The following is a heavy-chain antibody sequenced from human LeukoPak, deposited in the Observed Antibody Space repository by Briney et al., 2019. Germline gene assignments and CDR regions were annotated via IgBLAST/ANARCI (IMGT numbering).Heavy chain of an antibody. CDR1: GGSISRYY. Sequence: SETLSLTCTVSGGSISRYYWSWIRQPPGTGLEWIGYIYYTGRADYNPSLKSRVSMSVDTSKNQFSLRVNSMTAADTAVYYCARGDFWSGAPTDWGQGTLVTVSS. V-gene: IGHV4-59*01. CDR3: ARGDFWSGAPTD. J-gene: IGHJ4*02. CDR2: IYYTGRA. D-gene: IGHD3-3*01.